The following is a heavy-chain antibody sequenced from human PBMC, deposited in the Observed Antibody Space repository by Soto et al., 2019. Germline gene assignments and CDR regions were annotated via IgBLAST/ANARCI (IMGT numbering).Heavy chain of an antibody. J-gene: IGHJ4*02. CDR3: ARTYDFWSGYYFDY. D-gene: IGHD3-3*01. V-gene: IGHV4-59*01. Sequence: SETLSLTCTVSGGSISSYYWSWIRQPPGKGLEWIGYIYYSGSTNYNPSLKSRVTISVDTSKNQFSLKLSSVTAADTAVYYCARTYDFWSGYYFDYWGQGTLVTVSS. CDR2: IYYSGST. CDR1: GGSISSYY.